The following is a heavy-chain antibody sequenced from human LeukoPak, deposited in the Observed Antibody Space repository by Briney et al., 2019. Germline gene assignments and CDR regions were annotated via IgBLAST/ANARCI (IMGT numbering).Heavy chain of an antibody. J-gene: IGHJ4*02. Sequence: PGGSLRLSCAASGFSFSNYAMSWVRQAPARGLEWVSSMKGGGETFYADSVKGRFTISRDNSKNTLYLQMNSLRAEDTAVYYCAKGAPTQAVVPAGLFDYWGQGTLVTVSS. V-gene: IGHV3-23*01. CDR3: AKGAPTQAVVPAGLFDY. D-gene: IGHD2-2*01. CDR1: GFSFSNYA. CDR2: MKGGGET.